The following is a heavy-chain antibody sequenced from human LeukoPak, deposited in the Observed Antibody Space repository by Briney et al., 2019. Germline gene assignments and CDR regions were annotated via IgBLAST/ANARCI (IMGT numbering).Heavy chain of an antibody. CDR2: ISSSSSYI. Sequence: GGSLRLSWAASGFTFDDYAMHWVRQAPGKGLEWVSSISSSSSYIYYADSVKGRFTISRDNAKNSLYLQMNSLRAEDTAVYYCARDLEIVVVFTFDYWGQGTLVTVSS. J-gene: IGHJ4*02. CDR1: GFTFDDYA. V-gene: IGHV3-21*01. CDR3: ARDLEIVVVFTFDY. D-gene: IGHD3-22*01.